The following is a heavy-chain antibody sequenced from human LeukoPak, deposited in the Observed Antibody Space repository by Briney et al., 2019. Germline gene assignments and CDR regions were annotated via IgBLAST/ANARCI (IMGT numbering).Heavy chain of an antibody. V-gene: IGHV3-9*03. Sequence: GRSLRLSCAASGFTFHDYAMHWVRQAPGEGMEWVSGISWNSGNIVYADSVKGRFTISRDNAQNSLYLQMDSLRAEDMALYYCAKGQTIITMTTFDYWGQGTLVTVSS. J-gene: IGHJ4*02. CDR3: AKGQTIITMTTFDY. CDR2: ISWNSGNI. D-gene: IGHD4-17*01. CDR1: GFTFHDYA.